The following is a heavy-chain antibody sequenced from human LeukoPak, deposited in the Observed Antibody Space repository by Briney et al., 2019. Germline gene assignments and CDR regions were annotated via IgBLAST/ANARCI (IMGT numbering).Heavy chain of an antibody. Sequence: KTGGSLRLSCAASGFTFSSYSMNWVRQAPGKGLEWVSSISSSSSYIYYADSVKGRFTISRDNAKNSLYLQMNTLRAEDTAVYYCARGDHGTTGTAYYYYYMDVWGKGTTVTVSS. CDR1: GFTFSSYS. V-gene: IGHV3-21*01. D-gene: IGHD1-1*01. CDR3: ARGDHGTTGTAYYYYYMDV. CDR2: ISSSSSYI. J-gene: IGHJ6*03.